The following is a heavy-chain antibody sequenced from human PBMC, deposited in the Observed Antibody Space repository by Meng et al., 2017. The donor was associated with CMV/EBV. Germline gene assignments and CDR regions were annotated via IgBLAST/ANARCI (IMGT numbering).Heavy chain of an antibody. Sequence: GSLRLSCTVSGGSISSSSYYWGWIRQPPGKGLEWIGSIYYSGSTYYNPSLKSRVTISVDTSKNQFSLKLSSVTAADTAVYYCARGGDSSVNTKRDYYYGMDVWDQGTTVTVSS. J-gene: IGHJ6*02. V-gene: IGHV4-39*07. CDR1: GGSISSSSYY. CDR3: ARGGDSSVNTKRDYYYGMDV. CDR2: IYYSGST. D-gene: IGHD3-22*01.